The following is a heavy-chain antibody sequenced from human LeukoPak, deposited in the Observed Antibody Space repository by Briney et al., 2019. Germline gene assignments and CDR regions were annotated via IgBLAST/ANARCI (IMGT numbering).Heavy chain of an antibody. D-gene: IGHD3-22*01. CDR2: ISSGGSTI. V-gene: IGHV3-48*03. J-gene: IGHJ2*01. Sequence: GGSLRPSCAASGFTSSSYEMIWVRQAPGKGVEWLSYISSGGSTIYYADSVKGRFTISRDNAKSSLYLQMNSLRAGDTAVYYCARRHYDSSGYLLDLWGRGTLVTVSS. CDR3: ARRHYDSSGYLLDL. CDR1: GFTSSSYE.